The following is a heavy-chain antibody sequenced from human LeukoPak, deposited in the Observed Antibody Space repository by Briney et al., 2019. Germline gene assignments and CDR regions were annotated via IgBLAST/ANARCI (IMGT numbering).Heavy chain of an antibody. CDR1: GGSISSGSYY. V-gene: IGHV4-61*02. CDR2: MYTSGST. J-gene: IGHJ4*02. Sequence: SDTLSLMCTVSGGSISSGSYYWTWIRRPAGKGLQRIGRMYTSGSTNYNPSLKRRITISVDTTKNQFSLKRSSVTAADTAVYYCARTRHSGYDGVDFDYWGQGTLVTVSS. D-gene: IGHD5-12*01. CDR3: ARTRHSGYDGVDFDY.